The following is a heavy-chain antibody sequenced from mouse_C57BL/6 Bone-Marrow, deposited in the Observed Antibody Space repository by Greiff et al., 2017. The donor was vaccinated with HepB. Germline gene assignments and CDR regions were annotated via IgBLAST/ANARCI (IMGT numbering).Heavy chain of an antibody. CDR1: GYTFTDYY. V-gene: IGHV1-26*01. CDR2: INPNNGGT. Sequence: EVQLQQSGPELVKPGASVKISCKASGYTFTDYYMNWVKQSHGKSLEWIGDINPNNGGTSYNQKFKGKATLTVDKSSSTAYMELRSLTSEDSAVYYCAYDPFAYWGQGTLVTVSA. J-gene: IGHJ3*01. CDR3: AYDPFAY. D-gene: IGHD2-12*01.